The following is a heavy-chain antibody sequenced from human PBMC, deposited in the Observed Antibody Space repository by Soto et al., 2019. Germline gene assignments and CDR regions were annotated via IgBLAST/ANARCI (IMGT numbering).Heavy chain of an antibody. V-gene: IGHV3-66*01. CDR3: ARVSGRYSGYDPLDH. D-gene: IGHD5-12*01. J-gene: IGHJ4*02. CDR2: IYTGGSA. Sequence: HPGGSLRLSCAASGFTVSNNFMSWVRQAPGKGLEWVSVIYTGGSAFYADSVKGRFTISRDNPKSILYLQMDSLRAEDTAVYFCARVSGRYSGYDPLDHWGQGTLVTVSS. CDR1: GFTVSNNF.